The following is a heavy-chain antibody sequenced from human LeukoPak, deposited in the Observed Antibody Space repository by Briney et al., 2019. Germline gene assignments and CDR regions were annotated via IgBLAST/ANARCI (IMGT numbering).Heavy chain of an antibody. CDR1: GLSLSNYP. CDR3: AKKGVTVIGSNWFDS. V-gene: IGHV3-30*07. Sequence: GGSLRLSCEASGLSLSNYPMHWVRQAPGKGLEWITLITYDGAFDGGKTYYADSVKGRFTVSRDKSKNTLFLQMNSLRAEDTAVYYCAKKGVTVIGSNWFDSWGQGTLVTVSS. J-gene: IGHJ5*01. D-gene: IGHD4-11*01. CDR2: ITYDGAFDGGKT.